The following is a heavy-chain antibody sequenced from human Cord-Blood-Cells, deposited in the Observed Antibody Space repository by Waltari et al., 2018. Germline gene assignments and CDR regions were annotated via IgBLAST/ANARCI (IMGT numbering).Heavy chain of an antibody. D-gene: IGHD3-10*01. V-gene: IGHV4-34*01. CDR1: GGSFSGYY. CDR2: INQSGST. J-gene: IGHJ5*02. CDR3: ARLPSPRDYYGSGSPNWFDP. Sequence: QVQLQQWGAGLLKPSETLSLTCAVYGGSFSGYYWSWIRQPPGKGLEWIGEINQSGSTNYNPSRKSRVTISVDTSKNQFSLKLSSVTAADTAVYYCARLPSPRDYYGSGSPNWFDPWGQGTLVTVSS.